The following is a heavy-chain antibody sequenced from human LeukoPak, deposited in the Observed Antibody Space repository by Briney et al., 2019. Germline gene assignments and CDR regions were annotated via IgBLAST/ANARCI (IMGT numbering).Heavy chain of an antibody. CDR1: GFTFSSYS. Sequence: GGSLRLSCAASGFTFSSYSMNWVRQAPGKGLEWVSYISSSSSTMYYADSVKGRFTISRDNAKNSLYLQMNSLRAEDTAVYYCARDTNQYSRFDYWGQGTLVTVSS. CDR3: ARDTNQYSRFDY. V-gene: IGHV3-48*04. D-gene: IGHD6-6*01. J-gene: IGHJ4*02. CDR2: ISSSSSTM.